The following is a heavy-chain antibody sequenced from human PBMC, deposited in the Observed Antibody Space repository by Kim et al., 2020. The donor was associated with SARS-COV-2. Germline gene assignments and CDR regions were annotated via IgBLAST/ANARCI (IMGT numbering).Heavy chain of an antibody. Sequence: GGSLRLSCTTSGFTFRNFGMSWFRQTPGKGLEWVAFIRSVAYGGTADYATSVRARFTISRDNSRSIVYLQMNSLITEDTARYYCVRDGRGYNDDYFDSWGQGTLVTVSS. CDR3: VRDGRGYNDDYFDS. D-gene: IGHD1-1*01. CDR2: IRSVAYGGTA. CDR1: GFTFRNFG. V-gene: IGHV3-49*03. J-gene: IGHJ4*02.